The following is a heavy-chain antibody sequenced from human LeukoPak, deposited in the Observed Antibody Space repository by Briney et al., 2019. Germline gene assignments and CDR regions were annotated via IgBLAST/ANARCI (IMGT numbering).Heavy chain of an antibody. D-gene: IGHD6-13*01. CDR3: ARVASSSWYYFDY. CDR2: ISYDGSNK. Sequence: PGRSLRLSCAASGFTFSSYAMHWVRQAPGKGREWVAVISYDGSNKYYADSVKGRFTISRDNSKNTLYLQMNSLRAEDTAVYYCARVASSSWYYFDYWGQGTLVTVSS. CDR1: GFTFSSYA. J-gene: IGHJ4*02. V-gene: IGHV3-30-3*01.